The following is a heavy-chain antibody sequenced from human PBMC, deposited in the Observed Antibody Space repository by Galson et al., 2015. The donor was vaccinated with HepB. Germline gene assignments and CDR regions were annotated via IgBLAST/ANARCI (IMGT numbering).Heavy chain of an antibody. J-gene: IGHJ4*02. D-gene: IGHD3-9*01. CDR2: ISYDGSNK. Sequence: SLRLSCAASGFTFSSYGMHWVRQAPGKGLEWVAVISYDGSNKYYADSVKGRFTISRDSSKNTLYLQMNSLRADDTAVHYCAKSTYYDILTGYWGFDYWGQGTLVTVSS. CDR3: AKSTYYDILTGYWGFDY. V-gene: IGHV3-30*18. CDR1: GFTFSSYG.